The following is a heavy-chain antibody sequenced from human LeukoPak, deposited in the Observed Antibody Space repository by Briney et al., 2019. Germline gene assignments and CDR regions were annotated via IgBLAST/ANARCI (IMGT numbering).Heavy chain of an antibody. CDR2: IKQDGSEK. D-gene: IGHD6-19*01. V-gene: IGHV3-7*03. J-gene: IGHJ4*02. CDR1: GFTFSSYW. Sequence: PGGSLRLSCAASGFTFSSYWMSWVRQAPGKGLEWVANIKQDGSEKYYVDSVKGRFTISRDNSKNTLYLQMNSLRAEDTAVYYCARRSGIAVAGAFDYWGRGTLVTVSS. CDR3: ARRSGIAVAGAFDY.